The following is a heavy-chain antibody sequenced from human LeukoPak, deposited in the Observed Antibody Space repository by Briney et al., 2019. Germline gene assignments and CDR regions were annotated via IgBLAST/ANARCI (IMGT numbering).Heavy chain of an antibody. Sequence: SETLSLTCTVSGGSISSYYWSWIRQPAGKGLEWTGRISSSGSTNYNPSLKSRVTISVDTSKNQFSLKLSSVTAADTAVYFCARGPYSYDSSGAFDIWGQGTMVTVSS. CDR2: ISSSGST. D-gene: IGHD3-22*01. V-gene: IGHV4-4*07. J-gene: IGHJ3*02. CDR1: GGSISSYY. CDR3: ARGPYSYDSSGAFDI.